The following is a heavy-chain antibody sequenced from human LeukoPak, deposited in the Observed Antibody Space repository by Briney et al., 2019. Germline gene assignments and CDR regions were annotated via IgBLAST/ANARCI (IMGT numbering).Heavy chain of an antibody. CDR1: GYTFTGYY. V-gene: IGHV1-2*02. CDR3: ARGGKNVVVITYYFDY. Sequence: WASVTVSCKASGYTFTGYYMHWVRQAPGQGLEWMGWINPNSGGTNYAQKFQGRVTMTRDTSISTAYMELSRLRSDDTAVYYCARGGKNVVVITYYFDYWGQGTLVTVSS. D-gene: IGHD3-22*01. CDR2: INPNSGGT. J-gene: IGHJ4*02.